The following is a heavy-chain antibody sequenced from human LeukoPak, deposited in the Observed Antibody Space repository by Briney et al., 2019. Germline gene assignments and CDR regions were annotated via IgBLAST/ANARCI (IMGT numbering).Heavy chain of an antibody. J-gene: IGHJ4*02. CDR3: AKGTGGSSWSPFDY. Sequence: GGSLRLSCAASGFTFSSYAMSWVRQAPGKGLEWVSAISGSGGSTYYADSVKGRFTISRDNSKNTLYLQMNSLRAEDTAVYYCAKGTGGSSWSPFDYWGQGTLVTVSP. CDR2: ISGSGGST. CDR1: GFTFSSYA. V-gene: IGHV3-23*01. D-gene: IGHD6-13*01.